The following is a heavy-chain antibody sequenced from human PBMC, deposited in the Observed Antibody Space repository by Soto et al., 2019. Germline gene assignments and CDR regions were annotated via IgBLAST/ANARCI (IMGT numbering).Heavy chain of an antibody. CDR2: ISSSSSYI. CDR1: GFTFSSYS. CDR3: ARVQAVAGNAYYYYYGMDV. D-gene: IGHD6-19*01. J-gene: IGHJ6*02. V-gene: IGHV3-21*01. Sequence: PGGSLRLSCAASGFTFSSYSMNWVRQAPGKGLEWASSISSSSSYIYYADSVKGRFTISRDNAKNSLYLQMNSLRAEDTAVYYCARVQAVAGNAYYYYYGMDVWGQGTTVTVSS.